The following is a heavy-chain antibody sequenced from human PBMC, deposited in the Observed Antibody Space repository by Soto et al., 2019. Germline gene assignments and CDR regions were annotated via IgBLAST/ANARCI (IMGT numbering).Heavy chain of an antibody. J-gene: IGHJ4*02. CDR3: ARDPGSIAVAGTI. Sequence: GGSLRLSCAASGFTFSSYAMSWVRQAPGKGLEWVSVIYTGGSTHYADSVEGRFTISRDISKNTLYLQMNSLRAEDTAVYYCARDPGSIAVAGTIWGQGTLVTVSS. CDR1: GFTFSSYA. CDR2: IYTGGST. V-gene: IGHV3-53*01. D-gene: IGHD6-19*01.